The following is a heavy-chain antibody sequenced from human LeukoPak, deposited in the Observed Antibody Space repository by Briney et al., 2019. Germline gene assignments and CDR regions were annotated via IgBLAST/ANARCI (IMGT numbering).Heavy chain of an antibody. Sequence: ASVKVSCKASGYTFTGYYMHWVRQALGQGLEWMGWINPNSGGTNYAQKFQGRVTMTRDTSISTAYMELSRLRSDDTAVYYCARLVAGTTDWFDPWGQGTLVTVSS. CDR2: INPNSGGT. V-gene: IGHV1-2*02. D-gene: IGHD6-19*01. CDR3: ARLVAGTTDWFDP. J-gene: IGHJ5*02. CDR1: GYTFTGYY.